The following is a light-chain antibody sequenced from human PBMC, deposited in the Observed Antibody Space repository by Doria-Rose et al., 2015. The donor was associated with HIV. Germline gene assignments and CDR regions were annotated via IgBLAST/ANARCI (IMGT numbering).Light chain of an antibody. CDR3: HQYGTSWT. J-gene: IGKJ1*01. V-gene: IGKV3-20*01. CDR1: QSFRSTY. CDR2: DGS. Sequence: EIVLTQPTGTLSLSPGARATLSCRASQSFRSTYLAWYQQHPGQAPSLLIHDGSTRATGIPDRFSASGSGTDFTLTINRLEPEDFALYYCHQYGTSWTFGQGTKVEI.